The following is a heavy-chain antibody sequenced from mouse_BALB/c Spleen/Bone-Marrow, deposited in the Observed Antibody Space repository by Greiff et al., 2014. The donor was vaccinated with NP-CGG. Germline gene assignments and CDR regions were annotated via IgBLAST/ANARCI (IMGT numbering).Heavy chain of an antibody. D-gene: IGHD1-1*01. CDR2: INPSNGRT. J-gene: IGHJ4*01. Sequence: VQLQQSGAELVKPRASVKLSCKASGYTFTSYWMHWVKQRPGQGLEWIGEINPSNGRTNYNEKFKSKATLTVDKSSSTAYMQLSSLTSEDSAVYYCARSSYYYGSSYVNAMDYWGQGTSVTVSS. CDR1: GYTFTSYW. CDR3: ARSSYYYGSSYVNAMDY. V-gene: IGHV1S81*02.